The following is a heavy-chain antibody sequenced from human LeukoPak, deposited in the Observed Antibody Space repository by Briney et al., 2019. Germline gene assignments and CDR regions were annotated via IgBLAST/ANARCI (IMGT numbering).Heavy chain of an antibody. CDR3: ARRSGTYFDY. CDR1: GYSFTRYW. J-gene: IGHJ4*02. V-gene: IGHV5-51*01. Sequence: GESLKISCQGSGYSFTRYWIGWVRQMPGKGLEWMGIIYPDDSDTRYSPSFQGQVTISTDKSISTAYLQWSSLKASDTAMYYCARRSGTYFDYWGQGTLVTVSS. D-gene: IGHD1-26*01. CDR2: IYPDDSDT.